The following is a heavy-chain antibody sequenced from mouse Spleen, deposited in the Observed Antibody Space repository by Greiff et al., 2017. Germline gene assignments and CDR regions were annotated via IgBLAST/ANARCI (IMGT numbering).Heavy chain of an antibody. D-gene: IGHD2-14*01. CDR2: INPSNGGT. CDR1: GYTFTSYW. V-gene: IGHV1-53*01. J-gene: IGHJ1*01. Sequence: QVQLQQSGTELVKPGASVKLSCKASGYTFTSYWMHWVKQRPGQGLEWIGNINPSNGGTNYNEKFKSKATLTVDKSSSTAYMQLSSLTSEDSAVYYCARGERYDGRRKGHFDVWGAGTTVTVSS. CDR3: ARGERYDGRRKGHFDV.